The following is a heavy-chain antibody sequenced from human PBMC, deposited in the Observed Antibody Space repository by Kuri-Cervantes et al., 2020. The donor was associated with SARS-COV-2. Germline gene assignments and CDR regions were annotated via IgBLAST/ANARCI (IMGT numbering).Heavy chain of an antibody. D-gene: IGHD2-21*01. CDR2: IIPIFGTA. V-gene: IGHV1-69*05. CDR3: ASGGYSYGWPSMAYCGGDCYSGFVY. J-gene: IGHJ4*02. CDR1: GGTFSSYA. Sequence: SVKVSCKASGGTFSSYAISWVRQAPGQGLEWMGGIIPIFGTANYAQKFQGRVTITTDEPTSTAYMELSSLRSEDTAVYYCASGGYSYGWPSMAYCGGDCYSGFVYWGQGTLVTVSS.